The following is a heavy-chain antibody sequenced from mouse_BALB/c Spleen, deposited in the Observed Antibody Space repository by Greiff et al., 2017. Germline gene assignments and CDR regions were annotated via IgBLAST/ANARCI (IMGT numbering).Heavy chain of an antibody. CDR2: IDPYNGGT. D-gene: IGHD1-1*01. CDR3: ARALITTVVAKAY. CDR1: GYAFTSYN. V-gene: IGHV1S135*01. J-gene: IGHJ3*01. Sequence: EVKLMESGPELVKPGASVKVSCKASGYAFTSYNMYWVKQSHGKSLEWIGYIDPYNGGTSYNQKFKGKATLTVDKSSSTAYMHLNSLTSEDSAVYYCARALITTVVAKAYWGQGTLVTVSA.